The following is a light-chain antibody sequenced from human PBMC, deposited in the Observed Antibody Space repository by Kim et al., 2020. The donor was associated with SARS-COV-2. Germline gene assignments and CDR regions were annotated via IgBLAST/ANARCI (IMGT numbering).Light chain of an antibody. J-gene: IGKJ2*01. Sequence: SPGERATLSGRASQSVDNNLAWYQQKPGQAPRLLIYSASTRATGIPARFSGSGSGTEFTLTISSLQSEDFALYYCQQYKNWPPYTFGQGTKVDIK. CDR2: SAS. CDR1: QSVDNN. CDR3: QQYKNWPPYT. V-gene: IGKV3-15*01.